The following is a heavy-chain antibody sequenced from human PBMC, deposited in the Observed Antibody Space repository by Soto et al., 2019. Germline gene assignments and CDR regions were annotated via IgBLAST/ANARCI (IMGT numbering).Heavy chain of an antibody. D-gene: IGHD2-15*01. CDR3: THCRGESCHGGYFGMDV. V-gene: IGHV3-74*01. CDR1: GFTFRGYW. J-gene: IGHJ6*02. Sequence: GGSLRLSCGGSGFTFRGYWMHWVRQSPGKGLVWVSRINSDGTTTAYADSVKGRFTISRDNSKNTLFLQMTSLRADDTAAYYCTHCRGESCHGGYFGMDVWGQGTTVTVSS. CDR2: INSDGTTT.